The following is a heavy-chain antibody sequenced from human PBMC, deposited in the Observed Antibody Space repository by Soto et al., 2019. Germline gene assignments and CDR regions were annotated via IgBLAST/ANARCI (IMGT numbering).Heavy chain of an antibody. CDR1: GFTFGTYA. CDR2: ISGNGSDT. Sequence: EVQLLESGGDLVQPGGSLRLSCAASGFTFGTYAMSWVRRAPGKGLDWVSAISGNGSDTYLGDSVKGRFSISRDNSKNMLYLQMSSLRGDDTAIYYCARRVGTTGVFDFWGQGTRVIVSS. J-gene: IGHJ4*02. D-gene: IGHD1-26*01. CDR3: ARRVGTTGVFDF. V-gene: IGHV3-23*02.